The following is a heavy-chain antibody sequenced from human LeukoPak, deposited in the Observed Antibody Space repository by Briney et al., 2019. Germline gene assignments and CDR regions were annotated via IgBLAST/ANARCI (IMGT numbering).Heavy chain of an antibody. J-gene: IGHJ2*01. CDR2: INAGNGNT. D-gene: IGHD6-6*01. Sequence: ASVKVSCKASGYTFTSYAMHWVRQAPGQRLEWMGWINAGNGNTKYSQKFQGRVTITRDTSASTAYMELSSLRSEDTAVYYCARDSSSSKPRRYFDLWGRGTLVTVSS. CDR3: ARDSSSSKPRRYFDL. V-gene: IGHV1-3*01. CDR1: GYTFTSYA.